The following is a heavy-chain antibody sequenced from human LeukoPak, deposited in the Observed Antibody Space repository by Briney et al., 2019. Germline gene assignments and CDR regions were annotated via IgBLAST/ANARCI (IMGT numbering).Heavy chain of an antibody. V-gene: IGHV3-74*01. Sequence: HPGGSLRLSCGGSGFTFSTYWFHWVRQAPGKGLVWVSRINPDGSRTDYADSVRGRFTISRDNAKNTLYLQMNSLRAEDTAVYYCARDPDYYDSRGYYYDAFDIWGQGTMVTVSS. CDR3: ARDPDYYDSRGYYYDAFDI. CDR1: GFTFSTYW. D-gene: IGHD3-22*01. J-gene: IGHJ3*02. CDR2: INPDGSRT.